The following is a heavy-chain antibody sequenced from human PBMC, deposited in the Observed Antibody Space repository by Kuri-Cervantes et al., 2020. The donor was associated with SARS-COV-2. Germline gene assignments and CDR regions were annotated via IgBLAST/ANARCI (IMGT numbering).Heavy chain of an antibody. CDR3: ARQLYYYYDNSRRGIDY. J-gene: IGHJ4*02. CDR1: GFTFSSYG. D-gene: IGHD3-22*01. CDR2: IWYDGSNK. Sequence: GESLKISCAASGFTFSSYGMHWVRQAPGKGLEWVAVIWYDGSNKYYADSVKGRFTISRDNAENSVFLQMNSLRAEDTAVYYCARQLYYYYDNSRRGIDYWGQGTLVTVSS. V-gene: IGHV3-33*01.